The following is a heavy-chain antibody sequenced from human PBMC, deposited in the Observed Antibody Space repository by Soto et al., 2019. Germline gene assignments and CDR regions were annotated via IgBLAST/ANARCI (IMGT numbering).Heavy chain of an antibody. D-gene: IGHD6-6*01. CDR2: IYYSGST. Sequence: SETLSLTCTVSGGSISSSSYYWGWIRQPPGKGLEWIGSIYYSGSTYYNPSLKSRVTISVDTSKNQFSLKLSSVTAADTAVYYCARHRIAARPERPNWFDPWGQGTLVTVSS. J-gene: IGHJ5*02. CDR1: GGSISSSSYY. V-gene: IGHV4-39*01. CDR3: ARHRIAARPERPNWFDP.